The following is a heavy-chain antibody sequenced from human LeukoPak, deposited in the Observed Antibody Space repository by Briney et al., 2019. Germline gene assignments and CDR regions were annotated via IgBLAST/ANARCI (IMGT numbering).Heavy chain of an antibody. CDR3: VKVAKYYYGSETYYFFEH. CDR2: ISSSSSYI. J-gene: IGHJ4*02. Sequence: GGTLRLSCAASGFTFSSYGMSWVRQAPGKGLEWVSSISSSSSYIYYADSVKGRFSISRDNAKNSLYLQMNSLRVEDTAIYYCVKVAKYYYGSETYYFFEHWGQGTPVTASS. CDR1: GFTFSSYG. D-gene: IGHD3-10*01. V-gene: IGHV3-21*01.